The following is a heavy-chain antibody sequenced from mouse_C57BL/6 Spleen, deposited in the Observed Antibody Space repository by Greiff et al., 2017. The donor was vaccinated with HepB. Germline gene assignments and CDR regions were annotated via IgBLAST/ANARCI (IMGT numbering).Heavy chain of an antibody. CDR3: ARGDNYGRDYYAMDY. D-gene: IGHD1-1*01. J-gene: IGHJ4*01. Sequence: QVQLQQPGAELVKPGASVKMSCKASGYTFTSYWITWVKQRPGQGLEWIGDIYPGSGSTNYNEKFKSKATLTVDTSSSTAYMQLSSLTSEDSAVYYCARGDNYGRDYYAMDYWGQGTSVTVSS. CDR1: GYTFTSYW. CDR2: IYPGSGST. V-gene: IGHV1-55*01.